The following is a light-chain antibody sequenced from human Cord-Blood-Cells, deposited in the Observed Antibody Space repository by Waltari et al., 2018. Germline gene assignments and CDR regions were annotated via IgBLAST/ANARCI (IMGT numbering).Light chain of an antibody. CDR1: QGISRA. CDR3: QQFNNYLFT. J-gene: IGKJ3*01. V-gene: IGKV1D-13*01. Sequence: AIQLTQSPSSLPASVGDRVTITCRASQGISRALAWYQQKPGKAPKLLIYDASSLESGVPSRFSGSGSGTDFTLTISSLQPEDFATYYCQQFNNYLFTFGPGTKVDIK. CDR2: DAS.